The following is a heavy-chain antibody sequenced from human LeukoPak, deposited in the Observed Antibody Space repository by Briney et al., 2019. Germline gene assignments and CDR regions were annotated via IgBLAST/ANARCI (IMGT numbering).Heavy chain of an antibody. J-gene: IGHJ4*02. Sequence: SETLSLTCTVSGDSINSLDLWSWVRQPPGKGLEWIGEVYLSGTTHSNPSVKSRVTISIDKSKNQFFLNLSSVTAADTAVYYCAGLVGRYSSGLYYYYFDYWGQGTLVTVSS. CDR3: AGLVGRYSSGLYYYYFDY. CDR2: VYLSGTT. D-gene: IGHD3-22*01. V-gene: IGHV4-4*02. CDR1: GDSINSLDL.